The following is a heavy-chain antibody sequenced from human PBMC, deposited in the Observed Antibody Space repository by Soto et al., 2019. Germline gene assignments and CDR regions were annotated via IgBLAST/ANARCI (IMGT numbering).Heavy chain of an antibody. Sequence: QVQLVQSGAEVKKPGSSVKVSCKASGGTFSSYAISWVRQAPGQGLEWMGGIIPIFGTANYAQKFQGRVTITADKSTSTAYMELSSLRSEDTAVYYCARTKASYYDSSGYRNILFDYWGQGTLVTVSS. D-gene: IGHD3-22*01. CDR2: IIPIFGTA. CDR1: GGTFSSYA. J-gene: IGHJ4*02. V-gene: IGHV1-69*06. CDR3: ARTKASYYDSSGYRNILFDY.